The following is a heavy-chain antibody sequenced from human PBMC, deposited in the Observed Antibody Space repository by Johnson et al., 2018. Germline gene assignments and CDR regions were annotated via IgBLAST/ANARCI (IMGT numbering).Heavy chain of an antibody. CDR3: ARGGRLDAFHM. CDR2: ISGRGDST. CDR1: GFTFSSYA. J-gene: IGHJ3*02. Sequence: VQLVESGGGLVQPGESLRLSCAASGFTFSSYAMSWVRQAPGKGLEWVSIISGRGDSTYYADSVKGRFTISRDNSKNTMYVQMNSLRVEDTAIYYCARGGRLDAFHMWGQGTMVTVSS. V-gene: IGHV3-23*04.